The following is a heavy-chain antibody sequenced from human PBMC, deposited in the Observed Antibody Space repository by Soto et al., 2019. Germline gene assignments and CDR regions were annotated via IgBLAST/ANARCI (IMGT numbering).Heavy chain of an antibody. V-gene: IGHV4-34*01. CDR2: INHSGST. Sequence: QVQLQQWGAGLLKPSETLSLTCAVQRGSFTDYYWGWIRQPPGKGLEWIGEINHSGSTPYNPSLLSRVTISVDKSKNQFSLKLNSVTAAGTAVYYCARGSSRVLDSWGQGTVGTVSS. CDR1: RGSFTDYY. CDR3: ARGSSRVLDS. D-gene: IGHD2-2*01. J-gene: IGHJ4*02.